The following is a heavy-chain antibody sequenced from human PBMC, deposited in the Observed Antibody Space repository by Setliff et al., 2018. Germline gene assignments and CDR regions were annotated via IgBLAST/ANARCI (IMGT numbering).Heavy chain of an antibody. V-gene: IGHV3-74*01. Sequence: GSLRLSCGASGFTFRKYWMYWVRQAPGKGLVWVSRISPDGTITNYADSVKGRFTISRDNAKNTLYLQMNSLRGEDTAVYFCASIDWGENFYNTDVWGKGTTVTVSS. CDR3: ASIDWGENFYNTDV. CDR2: ISPDGTIT. J-gene: IGHJ6*03. CDR1: GFTFRKYW. D-gene: IGHD7-27*01.